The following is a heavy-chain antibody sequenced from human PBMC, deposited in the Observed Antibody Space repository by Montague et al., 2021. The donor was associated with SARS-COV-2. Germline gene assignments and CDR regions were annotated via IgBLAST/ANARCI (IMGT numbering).Heavy chain of an antibody. CDR3: ARGQGEITMIVVVLTAAAHYFDY. D-gene: IGHD3-22*01. V-gene: IGHV4-34*01. J-gene: IGHJ4*02. CDR2: INHSGST. Sequence: SETLSLTCAVYGGSLSGYDWSWIRQPPGKGLEWIGEINHSGSTKYNPSLKSRASISVDTSKNQFSLKLNSVTAADTAVYYCARGQGEITMIVVVLTAAAHYFDYWGQGTLVTVSP. CDR1: GGSLSGYD.